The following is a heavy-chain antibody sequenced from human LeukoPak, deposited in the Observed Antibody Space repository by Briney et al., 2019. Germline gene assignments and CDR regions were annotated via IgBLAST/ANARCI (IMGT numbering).Heavy chain of an antibody. V-gene: IGHV1-3*01. D-gene: IGHD6-19*01. J-gene: IGHJ5*02. CDR3: ASGHSSGWYWFDP. Sequence: ASVKVSCKASGYTFTSYAMHWVRQAPGQRLEWVGWINAGNGNTKYSQKFQGRVTITRDTSASTAYMELSSLRSEDTAVYYCASGHSSGWYWFDPWGQGTLVTVSS. CDR1: GYTFTSYA. CDR2: INAGNGNT.